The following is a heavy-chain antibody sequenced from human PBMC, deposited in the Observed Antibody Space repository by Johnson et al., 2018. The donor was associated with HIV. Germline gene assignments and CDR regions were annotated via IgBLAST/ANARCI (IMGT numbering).Heavy chain of an antibody. CDR2: ISYDGPSK. V-gene: IGHV3-30*04. Sequence: QVQLVESGGGVVQPGRSLRLSCAASGFAFSSYAMHWVRQAPGKGLEWVAVISYDGPSKFQADSVKGRFTISRDNSKNTLVMQMKSRGGEDTAVYYCARARGAAAQRDAFDNWGQGTMVTVSS. CDR3: ARARGAAAQRDAFDN. J-gene: IGHJ3*02. CDR1: GFAFSSYA. D-gene: IGHD6-13*01.